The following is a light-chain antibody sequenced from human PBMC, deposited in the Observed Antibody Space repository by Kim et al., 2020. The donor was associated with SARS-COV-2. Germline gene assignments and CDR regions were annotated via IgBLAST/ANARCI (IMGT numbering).Light chain of an antibody. CDR1: QSVSSSY. Sequence: EIVLTQSPGTLSLSPGERATLSCRASQSVSSSYLAWYQQKPGQAPRLLIYGASSRATGIPDRFGGSGSGTDFTLTISRLEPEDFAVYYCQQSGSSPFTFGPGTKVDIK. V-gene: IGKV3-20*01. J-gene: IGKJ3*01. CDR2: GAS. CDR3: QQSGSSPFT.